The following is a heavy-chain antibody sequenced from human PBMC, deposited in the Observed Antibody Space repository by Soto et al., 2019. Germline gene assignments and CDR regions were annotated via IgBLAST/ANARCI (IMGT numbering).Heavy chain of an antibody. Sequence: EVQLVESGGGLVQPGGSLRLSCAASGFTVSSSYLSWVRQAPGKGLGWVSVIYSGGSTYYADSVKGRFTISRDSSKNTVYLQMNSLRAEDTAVYYCARGGAAVRAFDPWGQGTLVTVSS. CDR1: GFTVSSSY. D-gene: IGHD6-13*01. CDR2: IYSGGST. V-gene: IGHV3-66*01. CDR3: ARGGAAVRAFDP. J-gene: IGHJ5*02.